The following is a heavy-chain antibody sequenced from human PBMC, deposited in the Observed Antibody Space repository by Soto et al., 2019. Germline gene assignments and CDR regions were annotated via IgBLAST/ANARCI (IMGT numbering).Heavy chain of an antibody. D-gene: IGHD5-18*01. CDR3: ARHVDTAMESLGLYYYYYMDV. CDR1: GGSISSSSYY. Sequence: SETLSLTCTVSGGSISSSSYYWGWIRQPPGKGLEWIGSIYYSGSTYYNPSLKSRVTISVDTSKNQFSLKLSSVTAADTAVYYCARHVDTAMESLGLYYYYYMDVWGKGTTVTVSS. CDR2: IYYSGST. V-gene: IGHV4-39*01. J-gene: IGHJ6*03.